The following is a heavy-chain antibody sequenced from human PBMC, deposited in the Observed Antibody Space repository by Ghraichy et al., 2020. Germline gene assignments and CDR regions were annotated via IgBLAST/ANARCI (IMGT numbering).Heavy chain of an antibody. CDR3: ARHHSVTTGYYSSYWYFDL. CDR2: IYYSGST. V-gene: IGHV4-39*01. CDR1: GGSISSSCYY. J-gene: IGHJ2*01. D-gene: IGHD3-9*01. Sequence: SETLSLTCTVYGGSISSSCYYWGWIRQRPGKGLEWIGSIYYSGSTYYNPSLKSRVTISVDTSKNQLSLKLSSATAADTAVYYCARHHSVTTGYYSSYWYFDLWGRGTLVTVSS.